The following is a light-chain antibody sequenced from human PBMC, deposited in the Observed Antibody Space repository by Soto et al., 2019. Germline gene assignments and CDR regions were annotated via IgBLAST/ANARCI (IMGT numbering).Light chain of an antibody. CDR3: QQDNNWPPLT. CDR2: GAS. Sequence: EIVLTQSPATLSVSPGERATLSCRASQSVTINLAWYQQKPGQAPRLLIYGASTRATGIPARFSGSGSRTEFTLTISSLQSEDVAVYYCQQDNNWPPLTFGQGTRLESK. CDR1: QSVTIN. V-gene: IGKV3-15*01. J-gene: IGKJ5*01.